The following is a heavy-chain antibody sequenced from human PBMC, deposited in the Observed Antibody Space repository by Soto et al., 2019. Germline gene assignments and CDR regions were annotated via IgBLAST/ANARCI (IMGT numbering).Heavy chain of an antibody. D-gene: IGHD3-10*01. Sequence: PGGSLRLSCAASGFTFSSYAMSWVRQAPGKGLEWVSAISGSGGSTYYADSVKGRFTISRDNAKNSLYLQMDSLRVEDTAIYYCARRRGEWVSSALYNWFEPWGQGTLVTVSS. CDR2: ISGSGGST. V-gene: IGHV3-23*01. CDR1: GFTFSSYA. J-gene: IGHJ5*02. CDR3: ARRRGEWVSSALYNWFEP.